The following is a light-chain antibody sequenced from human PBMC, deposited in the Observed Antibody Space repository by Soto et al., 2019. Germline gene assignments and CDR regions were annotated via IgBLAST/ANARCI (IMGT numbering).Light chain of an antibody. CDR3: QQYGSYRP. CDR1: QSVSSSY. Sequence: EIVLTQSPGTLSLSPGERATLSCRASQSVSSSYLAWYQQKPGQAPRLLIYRASSRATGIPDRFSGSGSGTDFTLTISRLEPEDFAVYYCQQYGSYRPFGQGTKVDI. CDR2: RAS. V-gene: IGKV3-20*01. J-gene: IGKJ1*01.